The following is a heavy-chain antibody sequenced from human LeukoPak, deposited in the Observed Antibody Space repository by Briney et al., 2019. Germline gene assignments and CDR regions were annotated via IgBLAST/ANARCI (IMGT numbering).Heavy chain of an antibody. D-gene: IGHD6-19*01. Sequence: GGSLRLSCAASGFTFSTYDMLWVRHATGKGLEWVSAINTAGDTYYSGSVRGRFTISRENAENSLYLQMNSLRAGDTAVFYCVRAPPGSGWLVDYWGQGTLVTVS. J-gene: IGHJ4*02. CDR2: INTAGDT. CDR3: VRAPPGSGWLVDY. CDR1: GFTFSTYD. V-gene: IGHV3-13*04.